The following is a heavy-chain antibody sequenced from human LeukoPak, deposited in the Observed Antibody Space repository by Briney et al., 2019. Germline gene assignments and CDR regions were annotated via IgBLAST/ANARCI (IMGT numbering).Heavy chain of an antibody. Sequence: SETLSLTCDVSGYSFRSGSYWGWIRPPPGKGLEWIGCMFHSGDTYHNPSLKSRVTISADTSKNQFSLKLTSVTAADTAVYYCAKVGAYGDYARHDYWGQGTLVTVSS. CDR3: AKVGAYGDYARHDY. CDR1: GYSFRSGSY. V-gene: IGHV4-38-2*01. D-gene: IGHD4-17*01. CDR2: MFHSGDT. J-gene: IGHJ4*02.